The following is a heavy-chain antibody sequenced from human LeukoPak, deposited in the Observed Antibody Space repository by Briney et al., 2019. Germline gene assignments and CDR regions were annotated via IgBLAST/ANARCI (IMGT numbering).Heavy chain of an antibody. D-gene: IGHD6-19*01. CDR2: ISSSGSTI. J-gene: IGHJ4*02. CDR1: GFTFSSYE. Sequence: AGGSLRLSCAASGFTFSSYEMNWVRQAPGKGLEWVSYISSSGSTIYYADSVKGRFTISRDNAKNSLYLQMNSLRAEDTAVYYCASRSYGYSSGWYGIYFDYWGQGTLVTVSS. CDR3: ASRSYGYSSGWYGIYFDY. V-gene: IGHV3-48*03.